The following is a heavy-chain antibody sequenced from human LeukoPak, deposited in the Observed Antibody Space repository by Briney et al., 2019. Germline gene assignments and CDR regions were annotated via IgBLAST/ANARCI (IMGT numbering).Heavy chain of an antibody. Sequence: SGGSLRFSCAASGLTFSNFVMSWVRQAPGKGLEWVSGISRNGDSTYYADSVKGRFTISRDNSKNTLYLQMNSLRAEDTAVYYCARKGLGFGGLDYWGQGTLVTVSS. CDR2: ISRNGDST. V-gene: IGHV3-23*01. D-gene: IGHD3-10*01. CDR1: GLTFSNFV. CDR3: ARKGLGFGGLDY. J-gene: IGHJ4*02.